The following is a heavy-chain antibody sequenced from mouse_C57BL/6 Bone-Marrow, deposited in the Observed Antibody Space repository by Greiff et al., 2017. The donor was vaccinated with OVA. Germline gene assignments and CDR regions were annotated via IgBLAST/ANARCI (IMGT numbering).Heavy chain of an antibody. D-gene: IGHD4-1*01. V-gene: IGHV14-4*01. CDR3: TTWAWFAY. CDR1: GFNIKDDY. CDR2: IDPENGDT. Sequence: DVKLVESGAELVRPGASVKLSCTASGFNIKDDYMHWVKQRPEQGLEWIGWIDPENGDTEYASKFQGKATITADTSSNTAYLQLSSLTSEDTAVYYCTTWAWFAYWGQGTLVTVSA. J-gene: IGHJ3*01.